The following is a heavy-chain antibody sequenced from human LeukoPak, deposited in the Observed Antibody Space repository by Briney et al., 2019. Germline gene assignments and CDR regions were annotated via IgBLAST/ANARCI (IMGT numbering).Heavy chain of an antibody. CDR3: ASLARGGSSWYTRTVDY. CDR2: INPSGST. Sequence: SETLSLTCAVYGGSFSGYYWSWIRQPPGKGLEWIGEINPSGSTNYNPSLKSRVTISVDTSKNQFSLKLSSVTAADTAVYYCASLARGGSSWYTRTVDYWGQGTLVTVSS. D-gene: IGHD6-13*01. CDR1: GGSFSGYY. J-gene: IGHJ4*02. V-gene: IGHV4-34*01.